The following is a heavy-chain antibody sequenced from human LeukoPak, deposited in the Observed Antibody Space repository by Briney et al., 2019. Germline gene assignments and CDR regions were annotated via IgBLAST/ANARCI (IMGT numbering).Heavy chain of an antibody. CDR3: ARGYDFWSGSRAFDI. J-gene: IGHJ3*02. Sequence: PSETLSLTCTVSGGSISSYYWSWIRQPPGKGLEWIGYIYYSGSTNYNPSLKSRVTISVDTSKNQFSLKLSSVTAADTAVYYCARGYDFWSGSRAFDIWGQGTMVTVSS. CDR1: GGSISSYY. CDR2: IYYSGST. D-gene: IGHD3-3*01. V-gene: IGHV4-59*01.